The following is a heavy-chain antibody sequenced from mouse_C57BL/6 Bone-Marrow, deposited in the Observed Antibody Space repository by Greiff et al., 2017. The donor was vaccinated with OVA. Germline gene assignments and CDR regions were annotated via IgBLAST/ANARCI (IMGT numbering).Heavy chain of an antibody. CDR1: GFSLSTFGMG. V-gene: IGHV8-8*01. CDR2: IWWDDDK. D-gene: IGHD1-1*01. Sequence: QVTLKESGPGILQPSQTLSLTCSFSGFSLSTFGMGVGWIRQPSGKGLEWLAHIWWDDDKYYNPSLKTRLTIFKDTSKNQVFLKIANVDTADTATYYCARDYYGSSYYAMDYWGQGTSVTVSS. CDR3: ARDYYGSSYYAMDY. J-gene: IGHJ4*01.